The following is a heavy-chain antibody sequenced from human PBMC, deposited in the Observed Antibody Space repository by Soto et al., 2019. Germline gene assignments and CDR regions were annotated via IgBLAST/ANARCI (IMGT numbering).Heavy chain of an antibody. CDR3: ARYFDNSDRPYFQY. CDR2: IYYTGST. D-gene: IGHD3-22*01. J-gene: IGHJ1*01. Sequence: PSETLSLTCTVSGDSNSSSSYYWGWIRQPPGKGLEWIGTIYYTGSTYYHWSLKSRVTISIDPSKNQFSLKLRFVTAADTAMYYCARYFDNSDRPYFQYWGQGTLVTVSS. V-gene: IGHV4-39*01. CDR1: GDSNSSSSYY.